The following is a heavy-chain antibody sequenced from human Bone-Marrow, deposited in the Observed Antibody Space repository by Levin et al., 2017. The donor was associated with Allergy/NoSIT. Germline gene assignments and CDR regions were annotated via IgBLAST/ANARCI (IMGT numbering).Heavy chain of an antibody. CDR1: GFTFSSYA. CDR3: ARGHYDSSGYYFGAF. D-gene: IGHD3-22*01. V-gene: IGHV3-30-3*01. CDR2: ISYDGSNK. J-gene: IGHJ4*02. Sequence: GGSLRLSCAASGFTFSSYAMHWVRQAPGKGLEWVAVISYDGSNKYYADSVKGRFTISRDNSKNTLYLQMNSLRAEDTAVYYCARGHYDSSGYYFGAFWGQGTLVTVSS.